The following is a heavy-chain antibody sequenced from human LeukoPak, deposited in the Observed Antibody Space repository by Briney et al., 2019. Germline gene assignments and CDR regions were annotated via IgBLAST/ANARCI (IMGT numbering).Heavy chain of an antibody. CDR3: ARHLRSFDY. V-gene: IGHV4-59*08. CDR1: GGPISSYY. J-gene: IGHJ4*02. Sequence: PSETLPLTCTVSGGPISSYYWTWIRQPPGKGLEWIGYIYYSGSTNYTPSLKSRVTISVDTSKNQFSLKLSSVTAADTAVYYCARHLRSFDYWGQGTLVTVSS. D-gene: IGHD1-14*01. CDR2: IYYSGST.